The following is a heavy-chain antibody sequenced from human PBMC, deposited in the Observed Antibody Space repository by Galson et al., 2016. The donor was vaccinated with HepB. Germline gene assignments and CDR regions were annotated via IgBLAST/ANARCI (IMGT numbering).Heavy chain of an antibody. V-gene: IGHV3-48*03. J-gene: IGHJ5*02. Sequence: SLRLSCAASGFTFSTYNMNWVRQAPGNGLDWISYISATGTTIDYADSVKGRFIISRDNAKNSLFLQMNSLRVEDTAVYYCARDSRATFGEPNWFDPWGQGTLVIVSS. CDR2: ISATGTTI. CDR3: ARDSRATFGEPNWFDP. CDR1: GFTFSTYN. D-gene: IGHD3-3*01.